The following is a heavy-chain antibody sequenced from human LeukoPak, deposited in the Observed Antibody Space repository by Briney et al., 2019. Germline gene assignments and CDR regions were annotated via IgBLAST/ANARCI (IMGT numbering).Heavy chain of an antibody. J-gene: IGHJ4*02. CDR2: IRSKAYGGTT. D-gene: IGHD3-22*01. Sequence: QSGGSLRLSCTASGFTFGDYATSWVRQAPGKGLEWVGFIRSKAYGGTTEYAASVKGRFTISRDDSKSIAYLQMNSLKTEDTAVYYCTREGTSGYFHYFDYWGQGTLVTVSS. V-gene: IGHV3-49*04. CDR3: TREGTSGYFHYFDY. CDR1: GFTFGDYA.